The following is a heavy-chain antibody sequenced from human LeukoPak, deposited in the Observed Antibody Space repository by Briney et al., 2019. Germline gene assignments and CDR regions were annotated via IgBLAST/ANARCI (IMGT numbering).Heavy chain of an antibody. CDR3: ASAPGYKDIVVVPAAIGNWFDP. J-gene: IGHJ5*02. Sequence: SQTLSLTCTASGGSITSGDYYWSWIRQPPGKGLEWIGYIYYSGSTYYNPSLKSRVTISVDTSKNQFSLKLSSVTAADTAVYYCASAPGYKDIVVVPAAIGNWFDPWGQGTLVTVSS. CDR1: GGSITSGDYY. D-gene: IGHD2-2*01. V-gene: IGHV4-30-4*01. CDR2: IYYSGST.